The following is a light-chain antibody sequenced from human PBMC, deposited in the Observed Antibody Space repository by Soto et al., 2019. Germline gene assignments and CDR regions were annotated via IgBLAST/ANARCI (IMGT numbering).Light chain of an antibody. CDR1: SSDVGGYNY. Sequence: QSALTQPRSVSGSPGQSVTISCTGTSSDVGGYNYVSWYQQHPGKAPKLMIYDVSKRPSGVPDRFSGSKSGNTASLTISGLQAEDVADYYCCSYAGSYTWVFGGGTKVTVL. CDR2: DVS. J-gene: IGLJ3*02. V-gene: IGLV2-11*01. CDR3: CSYAGSYTWV.